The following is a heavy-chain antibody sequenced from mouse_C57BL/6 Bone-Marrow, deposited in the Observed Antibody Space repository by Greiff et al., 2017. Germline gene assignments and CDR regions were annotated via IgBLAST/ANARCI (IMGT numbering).Heavy chain of an antibody. CDR2: IRNKANGYTT. V-gene: IGHV7-3*01. Sequence: EVKLMESGGGLVQPGGSLSLSCAASGFTFTDYYMSWVRQPPGKALEWLGFIRNKANGYTTEYSVSVKGRFTISRDNSQSSLYLQMNGLRAEDSATYYCARWLTGGYFDYWGQGTTLTVSS. D-gene: IGHD4-1*01. J-gene: IGHJ2*01. CDR1: GFTFTDYY. CDR3: ARWLTGGYFDY.